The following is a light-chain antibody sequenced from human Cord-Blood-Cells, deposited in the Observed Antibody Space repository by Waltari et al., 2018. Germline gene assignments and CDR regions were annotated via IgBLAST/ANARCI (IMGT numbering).Light chain of an antibody. CDR2: YDD. V-gene: IGLV1-36*01. CDR1: SSNIGNNA. CDR3: AAWDDSLNGPV. J-gene: IGLJ2*01. Sequence: QSVLTQPPSVSEAPRQRVTISCSGSSSNIGNNAVNWYQQLPGKAPKLLIYYDDLRPSGVSDRFSGSKSGASASLAISGLQSEEEADYDCAAWDDSLNGPVFGGGTKLTVL.